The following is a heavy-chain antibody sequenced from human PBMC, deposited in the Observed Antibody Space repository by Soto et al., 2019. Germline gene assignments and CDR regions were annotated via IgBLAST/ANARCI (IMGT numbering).Heavy chain of an antibody. CDR2: IIPIFGTA. CDR1: GGTFSSYA. V-gene: IGHV1-69*13. J-gene: IGHJ6*02. CDR3: ARDEGLYSSPLTYYYYGMDV. Sequence: PSGKVSFKDSGGTFSSYAISWVRQAPGQGLEWMGGIIPIFGTANYAQKFQGRVTITADESTSTAYMELSSLRSEDTAVYYCARDEGLYSSPLTYYYYGMDVWGQGTTVTVSS. D-gene: IGHD6-13*01.